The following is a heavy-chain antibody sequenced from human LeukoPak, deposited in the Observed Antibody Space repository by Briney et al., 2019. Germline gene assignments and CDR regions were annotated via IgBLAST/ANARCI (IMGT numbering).Heavy chain of an antibody. CDR2: INTNTGNP. CDR3: ARDYHSGYGQYYYYYYGMDV. D-gene: IGHD5-12*01. V-gene: IGHV7-4-1*02. CDR1: GYTFTSYA. J-gene: IGHJ6*02. Sequence: ASVKVSCKASGYTFTSYAMNWVRQAPGQGLEWMGWINTNTGNPTYAQGFTGRFVFSLDTSVSTAYLQISSLRSDDTAVYYCARDYHSGYGQYYYYYYGMDVWGQGTTVTVSS.